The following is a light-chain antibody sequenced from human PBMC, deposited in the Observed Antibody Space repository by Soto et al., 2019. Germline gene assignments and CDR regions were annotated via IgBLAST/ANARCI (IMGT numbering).Light chain of an antibody. J-gene: IGKJ1*01. CDR1: QSVSSY. CDR3: QQYNNWPPTWT. CDR2: DAS. Sequence: DIVLTQSPATLSLSPGERATLSCMASQSVSSYLAWYQQKPGPAPRLLIYDASNRATGIPARFSGSGSGTDFTLTISSLEPEEFAVYYCQQYNNWPPTWTLGQGTKVDIK. V-gene: IGKV3-11*01.